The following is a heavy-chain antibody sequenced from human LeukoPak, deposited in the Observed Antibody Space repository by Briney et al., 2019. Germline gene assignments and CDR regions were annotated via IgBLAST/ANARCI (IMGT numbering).Heavy chain of an antibody. Sequence: SETLSLTCTVSGGSISSYYWSWIRQPPGKGLEWIGYIYYSGSTNYNPSLKSRVTISVDTPKNQFSLKLSSVTAADTAVYYCARESGYDRDFDYWGQGTLVTVSS. D-gene: IGHD5-12*01. CDR2: IYYSGST. V-gene: IGHV4-59*01. CDR3: ARESGYDRDFDY. CDR1: GGSISSYY. J-gene: IGHJ4*02.